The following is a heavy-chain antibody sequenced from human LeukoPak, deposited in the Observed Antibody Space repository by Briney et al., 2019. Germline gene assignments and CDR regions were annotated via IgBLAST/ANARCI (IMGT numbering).Heavy chain of an antibody. J-gene: IGHJ4*02. CDR2: SSYSGS. CDR1: GGSISNYY. V-gene: IGHV4-59*01. CDR3: ARGRRNYYFDY. Sequence: SETLSLTCTVSGGSISNYYWSWIRQPPGQGLEWIGFSSYSGSNYNASLKSRVTISADTSKNQFSLKLSSVTAADTAVYYCARGRRNYYFDYWGQGTLVTVSS. D-gene: IGHD1-14*01.